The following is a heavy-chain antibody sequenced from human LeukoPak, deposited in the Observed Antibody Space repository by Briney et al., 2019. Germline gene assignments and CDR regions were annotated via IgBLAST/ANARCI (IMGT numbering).Heavy chain of an antibody. Sequence: GESLKISCKGSGYIFANYWIGWVRQMPGKGLEWMGIVYPGDSVTRYSLSFQGQVTISADRPITTAYLQWSSLKASDTAMYYCVRFAYGSDFFPGHYWGQGTRVTVSS. D-gene: IGHD6-19*01. CDR2: VYPGDSVT. CDR3: VRFAYGSDFFPGHY. V-gene: IGHV5-51*04. J-gene: IGHJ4*02. CDR1: GYIFANYW.